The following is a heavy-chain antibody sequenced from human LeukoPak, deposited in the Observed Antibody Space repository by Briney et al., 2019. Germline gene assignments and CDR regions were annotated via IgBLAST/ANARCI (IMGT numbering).Heavy chain of an antibody. V-gene: IGHV3-43D*03. J-gene: IGHJ2*01. D-gene: IGHD6-19*01. Sequence: GGSLRLSCAASGFTFDDYAMHWVRQAPGKGLEWVSLISWDGGSTDYADSVKGRFTISRDNNKNSLYLQMNSLRPEDTALYYCAKGYSSAWYEYFDLWGRGTLVTVSS. CDR2: ISWDGGST. CDR1: GFTFDDYA. CDR3: AKGYSSAWYEYFDL.